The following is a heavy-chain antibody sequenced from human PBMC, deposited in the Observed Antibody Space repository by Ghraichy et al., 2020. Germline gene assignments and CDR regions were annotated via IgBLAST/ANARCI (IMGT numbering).Heavy chain of an antibody. CDR2: IDHTGST. V-gene: IGHV4-34*01. J-gene: IGHJ4*02. D-gene: IGHD2-8*01. CDR3: ARDNIALVTVSAASLFDS. Sequence: SETLSLTCAVYGGSFSGYFCSWIRQPPGKGLEWIGDIDHTGSTNYNPSLRSRVSISLDRSKNQLSLKVPSVTAADTAVYFCARDNIALVTVSAASLFDSWGQGTLVTVSS. CDR1: GGSFSGYF.